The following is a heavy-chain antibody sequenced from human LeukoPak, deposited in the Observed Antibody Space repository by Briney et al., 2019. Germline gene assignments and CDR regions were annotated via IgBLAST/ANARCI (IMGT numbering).Heavy chain of an antibody. Sequence: ASVKVSCKASGYTFTSYGISWVRQAPGQGLEWMGRIIPILGIANYAQKFQGRVTITADKSTSTAYMELSSLRSEDTAVYYCASRDDCSSTSCSDYWGQGTLVTVSS. D-gene: IGHD2-2*01. CDR3: ASRDDCSSTSCSDY. CDR1: GYTFTSYG. J-gene: IGHJ4*02. CDR2: IIPILGIA. V-gene: IGHV1-69*04.